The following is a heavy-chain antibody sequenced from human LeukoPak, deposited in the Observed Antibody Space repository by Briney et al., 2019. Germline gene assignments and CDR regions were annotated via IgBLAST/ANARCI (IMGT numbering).Heavy chain of an antibody. CDR1: GFTFSTYE. CDR3: AREHVDGDYEWFHP. J-gene: IGHJ5*02. Sequence: GGSLRLSCAASGFTFSTYEMIWLRQAPGKGLEWVSYISSSGTTKYYADSVKGRFTISRDNAKNSLYLQMNALRAEDTAVDYCAREHVDGDYEWFHPWGQGT. V-gene: IGHV3-48*03. CDR2: ISSSGTTK. D-gene: IGHD4-17*01.